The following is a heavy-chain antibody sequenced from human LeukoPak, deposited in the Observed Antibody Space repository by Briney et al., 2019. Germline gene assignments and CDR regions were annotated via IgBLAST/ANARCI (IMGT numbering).Heavy chain of an antibody. CDR2: IYYSGST. J-gene: IGHJ3*02. D-gene: IGHD6-19*01. V-gene: IGHV4-59*08. CDR1: GGSISSYY. CDR3: ARLRGIAVAGTLAFDI. Sequence: SETLSLTCTVSGGSISSYYWSWIRQPPGKGLEWIGYIYYSGSTNYNPSLKSRVTISVDTSKNQFSLKLSSVTAADTAVNYCARLRGIAVAGTLAFDIWGQGTMVTVSS.